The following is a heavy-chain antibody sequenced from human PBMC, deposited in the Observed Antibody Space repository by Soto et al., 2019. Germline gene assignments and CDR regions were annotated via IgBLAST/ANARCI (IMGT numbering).Heavy chain of an antibody. CDR1: GFTFRSYA. J-gene: IGHJ4*02. Sequence: EVQLLESGGGLVQPGGSLRLSCAASGFTFRSYAMSWVRQAPGRGLECVSSIDGSGAGAYYADSVKGRFTISRDNSKNTLDLQMNSLRAEDTAVSYCAKGDILTGSKEGWDYWGQGTLVTVSS. V-gene: IGHV3-23*01. CDR3: AKGDILTGSKEGWDY. D-gene: IGHD3-9*01. CDR2: IDGSGAGA.